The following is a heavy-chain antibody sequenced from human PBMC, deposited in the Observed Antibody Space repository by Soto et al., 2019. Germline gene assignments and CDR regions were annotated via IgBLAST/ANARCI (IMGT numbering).Heavy chain of an antibody. V-gene: IGHV4-4*07. CDR3: ARASVGPPGGGSWIMPFDF. Sequence: TCSVSGGSISNYYWSWIRQSAGKGLEWIGRIYPGGSTNYNPSLRSRVTMSGDTSKNQVSLRLTSVTAADTAVYYCARASVGPPGGGSWIMPFDFWGQGTRVTVSS. CDR2: IYPGGST. CDR1: GGSISNYY. J-gene: IGHJ4*02. D-gene: IGHD2-15*01.